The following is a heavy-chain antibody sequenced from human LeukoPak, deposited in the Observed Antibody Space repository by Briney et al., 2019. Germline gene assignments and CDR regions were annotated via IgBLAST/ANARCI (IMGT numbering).Heavy chain of an antibody. J-gene: IGHJ4*02. V-gene: IGHV1-2*02. CDR2: INPNSGGT. CDR3: ARDQSGETFDY. Sequence: EASVEVSCKASGYTFTDYYMHWVRQAPGQGLEWMGWINPNSGGTNYAQKFQGRVTMTRDTSISTAYMELSRLRSDDTAVYYCARDQSGETFDYWGQGTLVTVSS. D-gene: IGHD1-26*01. CDR1: GYTFTDYY.